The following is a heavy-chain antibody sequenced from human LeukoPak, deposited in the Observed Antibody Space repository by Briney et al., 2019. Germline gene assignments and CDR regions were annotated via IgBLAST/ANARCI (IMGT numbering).Heavy chain of an antibody. D-gene: IGHD3-10*01. J-gene: IGHJ4*02. CDR3: ARVYSANGYGSGYYDY. CDR2: ISGSGGST. Sequence: GGSLRLSCAASGFTFSSYAMSWVRKAPGKGLEWVSSISGSGGSTYYADSVKGRFTISRNSANNSLYLQMNSLRAEDTAVYYCARVYSANGYGSGYYDYWGQGTLVTVSS. V-gene: IGHV3-23*01. CDR1: GFTFSSYA.